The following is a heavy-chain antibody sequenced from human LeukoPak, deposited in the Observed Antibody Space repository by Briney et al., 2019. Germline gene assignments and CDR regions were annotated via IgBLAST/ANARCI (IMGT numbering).Heavy chain of an antibody. D-gene: IGHD2-2*01. CDR3: ASLARGTTIYYYYYMDV. V-gene: IGHV3-7*01. CDR2: IKQDGSEK. Sequence: GGSLRLFCAASGFTFSSYWMSWVRQAPGKGLEWVANIKQDGSEKYYVDSVKGRFTISRDNAKNSLYLQMNSLRAEDTAVYYCASLARGTTIYYYYYMDVWGKGTTVTVSS. J-gene: IGHJ6*03. CDR1: GFTFSSYW.